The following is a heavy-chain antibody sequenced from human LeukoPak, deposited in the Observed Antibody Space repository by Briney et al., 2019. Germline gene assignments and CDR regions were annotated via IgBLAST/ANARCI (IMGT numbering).Heavy chain of an antibody. D-gene: IGHD2-2*01. Sequence: ASVKVSCKASGGTFSSYAISWVRQAPGQGLEWRGGIIPIFGTANYAQKFQGRVTITADESTSTAYMELSSLRSEDTAVYDCAREGLVVVPAAPGSYYGMDVWGKGTTVTVSA. J-gene: IGHJ6*04. CDR3: AREGLVVVPAAPGSYYGMDV. CDR1: GGTFSSYA. CDR2: IIPIFGTA. V-gene: IGHV1-69*13.